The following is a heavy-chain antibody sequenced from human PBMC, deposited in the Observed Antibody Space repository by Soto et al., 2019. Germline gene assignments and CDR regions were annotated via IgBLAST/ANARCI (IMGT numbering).Heavy chain of an antibody. J-gene: IGHJ5*02. CDR1: GYTFINFG. CDR2: ISPFNGHT. Sequence: QVQLVQSGTEVKKPGASVKVSCKTSGYTFINFGIVWVRQAPGQGLKWMGWISPFNGHTHYAQKFQGRVSLTTDTSTSTAFLELRSLTYDDTAVYYCAREPPRATAGLNYFDPWGQGTLVTVSS. D-gene: IGHD6-13*01. CDR3: AREPPRATAGLNYFDP. V-gene: IGHV1-18*01.